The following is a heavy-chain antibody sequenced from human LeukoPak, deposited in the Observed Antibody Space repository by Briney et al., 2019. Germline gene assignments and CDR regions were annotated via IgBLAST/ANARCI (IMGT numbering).Heavy chain of an antibody. Sequence: PSETLSLTCTVSGASISSYYWSWVRQHPGKGLEWVGYIYYSGGTNYNPSLKSRVTISVDTSKNQCSLELSSVTAADSAVYYCASLSDAGYSSGGDAFDIWGQGTMVTVSS. J-gene: IGHJ3*02. V-gene: IGHV4-59*01. CDR1: GASISSYY. CDR2: IYYSGGT. CDR3: ASLSDAGYSSGGDAFDI. D-gene: IGHD6-19*01.